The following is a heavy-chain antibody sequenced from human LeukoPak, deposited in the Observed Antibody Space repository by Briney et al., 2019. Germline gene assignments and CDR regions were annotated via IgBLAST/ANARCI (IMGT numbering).Heavy chain of an antibody. CDR1: GFTFSSYA. CDR3: ARAYRGVDTAMATLGYFDF. J-gene: IGHJ4*02. D-gene: IGHD5-18*01. Sequence: GGSLRLSCAASGFTFSSYAMSWVRQAPGKGLEWVSAISGSGGSTYYADSVKGRFTISRDNSKNTLYLQMSSLRLEDTAVYYCARAYRGVDTAMATLGYFDFWGQGALVTVSS. CDR2: ISGSGGST. V-gene: IGHV3-23*01.